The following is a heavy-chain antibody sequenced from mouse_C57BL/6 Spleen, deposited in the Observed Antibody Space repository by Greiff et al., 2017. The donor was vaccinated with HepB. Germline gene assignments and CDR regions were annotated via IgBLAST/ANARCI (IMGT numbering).Heavy chain of an antibody. D-gene: IGHD2-5*01. CDR2: ISSGSSTI. V-gene: IGHV5-17*01. Sequence: EVKLVESGGGLVKPGGSLKLSCAASGFTFSDYGMHWVRQAPEKGLEWVAYISSGSSTIYYADTVKGRFTISRDNAKNTLFLQMTSLRSEDTAMYYCAGGDYSNYGFAYWGQRTLVTVSA. J-gene: IGHJ3*01. CDR3: AGGDYSNYGFAY. CDR1: GFTFSDYG.